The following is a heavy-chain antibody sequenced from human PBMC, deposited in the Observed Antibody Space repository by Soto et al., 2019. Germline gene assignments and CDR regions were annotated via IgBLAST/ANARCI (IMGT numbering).Heavy chain of an antibody. CDR1: GFTYTDFA. J-gene: IGHJ6*02. V-gene: IGHV3-30*09. Sequence: VQLVESGGGEVQPGRSLRLSCAASGFTYTDFALHWVRQAPGKGLEWVAIISYDGSDKYYADSVKGRFAISRDNPKNTLYLEVNSLRPEDTALYFCARRAWDSYYAIDVWGQGTTVTVFS. CDR2: ISYDGSDK. D-gene: IGHD3-22*01. CDR3: ARRAWDSYYAIDV.